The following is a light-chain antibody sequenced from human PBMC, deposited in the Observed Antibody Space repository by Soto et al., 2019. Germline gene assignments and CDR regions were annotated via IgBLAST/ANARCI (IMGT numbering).Light chain of an antibody. CDR3: QQYKDYPLT. CDR1: QDISTS. J-gene: IGKJ4*01. Sequence: DIQMTQSPSSLSASVGDRITITCRASQDISTSLVWFQLKPGKAPKSLIYAASRLLSGVPSKFSGSGSETDFTLTISSLRPEDFATYYCQQYKDYPLTFGGGTRVEIK. V-gene: IGKV1-16*02. CDR2: AAS.